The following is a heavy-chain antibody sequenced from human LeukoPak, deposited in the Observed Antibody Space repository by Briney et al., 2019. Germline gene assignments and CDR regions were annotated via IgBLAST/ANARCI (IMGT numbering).Heavy chain of an antibody. CDR2: FSGSGGTT. V-gene: IGHV3-23*01. Sequence: GGSLRLSCAASGFTFSSYAMNWVRQAPGRGLEWVSGFSGSGGTTYYADSVKGLFTISRDNTKNTLYLHMNSLRAEDTAVYYCANGNRCTSPNCLGYYYFYMDVWGKGTAVTVSS. J-gene: IGHJ6*03. CDR1: GFTFSSYA. D-gene: IGHD2-8*01. CDR3: ANGNRCTSPNCLGYYYFYMDV.